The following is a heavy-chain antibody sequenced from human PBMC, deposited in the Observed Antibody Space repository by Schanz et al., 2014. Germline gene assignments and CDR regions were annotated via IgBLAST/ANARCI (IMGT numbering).Heavy chain of an antibody. V-gene: IGHV3-11*01. Sequence: QVQLVESGGGLVKPGGSLRLSCAASGFIFSDYYMAWIRQAPGKGPEYVSYISSGGTTTYHSDSVKGRFTISRDSAENSLYLQMNSLRAEDTAVYYCARVKYCTITRCYRTETEGIYYMDVWGKGTTVTVSS. CDR2: ISSGGTTT. D-gene: IGHD2-2*01. CDR3: ARVKYCTITRCYRTETEGIYYMDV. CDR1: GFIFSDYY. J-gene: IGHJ6*03.